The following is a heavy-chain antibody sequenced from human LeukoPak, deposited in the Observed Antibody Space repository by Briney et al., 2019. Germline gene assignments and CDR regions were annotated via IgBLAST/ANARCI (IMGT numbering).Heavy chain of an antibody. CDR1: GFTFSSSA. CDR3: ARKDVLTGYYDN. D-gene: IGHD3-9*01. V-gene: IGHV3-23*01. J-gene: IGHJ4*02. CDR2: ISSSGGST. Sequence: GGSLRLSCAASGFTFSSSAMRWVRQAPGKGLEWVLSISSSGGSTYYADSVKGRFAVSRDNSKNTLYLQMNSLRAEDTALYFCARKDVLTGYYDNGGQGTLVTVSS.